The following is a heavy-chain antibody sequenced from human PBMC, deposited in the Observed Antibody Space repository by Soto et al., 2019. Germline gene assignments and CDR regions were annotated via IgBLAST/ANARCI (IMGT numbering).Heavy chain of an antibody. CDR2: INSDGSST. D-gene: IGHD7-27*01. V-gene: IGHV3-74*01. CDR3: ARDPNRYYFHF. CDR1: GFSFSSYW. J-gene: IGHJ4*02. Sequence: PGGSLRLSCAASGFSFSSYWMHWVRQAPGKGLVWVSRINSDGSSTNYADSVKGRFTISRDNAKNTLYLQMNSLRAEDTAVYFCARDPNRYYFHFWGQGTLVTVPS.